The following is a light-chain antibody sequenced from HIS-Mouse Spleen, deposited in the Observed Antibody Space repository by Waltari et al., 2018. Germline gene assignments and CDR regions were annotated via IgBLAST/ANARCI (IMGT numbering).Light chain of an antibody. CDR3: YSAADNNRV. CDR2: KDS. V-gene: IGLV3-27*01. Sequence: SYVLTHPSSVSVSPRQTPRITCSGEVLAKINARCFPQKPGQAPVLVMYKDSEQASGSPERFSGSSSGTTVTLAIRGAQVEDEADYYCYSAADNNRVFGGGTKLTVL. J-gene: IGLJ3*02. CDR1: VLAKIN.